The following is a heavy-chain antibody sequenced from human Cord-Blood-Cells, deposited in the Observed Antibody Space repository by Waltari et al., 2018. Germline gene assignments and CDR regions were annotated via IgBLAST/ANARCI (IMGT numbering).Heavy chain of an antibody. J-gene: IGHJ3*02. CDR3: ARDRVGADAFDI. V-gene: IGHV3-7*01. Sequence: EVQLVESGGGLVQPGGSLRLSCAASGFTFSIYWMSWVRQAPGKGLEWVAKIKQDGSEKDKVDSVKGRFTISRDNAKNALYLQMNSLRAEDTAVYYCARDRVGADAFDIWGQGTMVTVSS. D-gene: IGHD1-26*01. CDR1: GFTFSIYW. CDR2: IKQDGSEK.